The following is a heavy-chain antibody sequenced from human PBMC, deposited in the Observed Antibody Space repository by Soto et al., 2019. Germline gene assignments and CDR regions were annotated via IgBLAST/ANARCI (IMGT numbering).Heavy chain of an antibody. CDR2: IDPTSSRI. V-gene: IGHV3-48*02. CDR3: AGDRLTGDAREAFDV. CDR1: GFSFSSYS. Sequence: EAQLVESGGGLVQPGGSLRLSRVASGFSFSSYSVSWVRQAPGKGLEWISYIDPTSSRIYYADSVKGRFAISRDNAENSLYLQVNSLRDEDTALYYCAGDRLTGDAREAFDVWGQGTMVTVSS. J-gene: IGHJ3*01. D-gene: IGHD7-27*01.